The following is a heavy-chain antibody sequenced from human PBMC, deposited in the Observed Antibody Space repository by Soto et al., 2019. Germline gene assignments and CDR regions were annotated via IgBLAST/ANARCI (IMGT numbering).Heavy chain of an antibody. CDR3: AMLGGSSGGSDDMDV. CDR1: GLIFSDYH. CDR2: SRRKANSYTT. V-gene: IGHV3-72*01. J-gene: IGHJ6*02. Sequence: EVQLVESGGGLVQPGGSLRLSCAASGLIFSDYHMDWVRQAPGKGLEWVGRSRRKANSYTTEYAASVKGRFTISRDDSKNSLYLQMNSLKTEDTAVYYCAMLGGSSGGSDDMDVWGQGTRVTVSS. D-gene: IGHD6-6*01.